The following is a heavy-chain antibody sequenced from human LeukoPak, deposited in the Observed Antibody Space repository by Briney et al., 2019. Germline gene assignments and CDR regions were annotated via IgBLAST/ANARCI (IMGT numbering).Heavy chain of an antibody. CDR2: IKSKTDGGTT. CDR1: GFTFSSYA. CDR3: SHVDYYYYGMDV. Sequence: GGSLRLSCAASGFTFSSYAMSWVRQAPGKGLEWVGRIKSKTDGGTTDYAAPVKGRFTISRDDSKNTMYLQMNSMKTEDTAVYYCSHVDYYYYGMDVWGQGTPVTVSS. J-gene: IGHJ6*02. V-gene: IGHV3-15*01.